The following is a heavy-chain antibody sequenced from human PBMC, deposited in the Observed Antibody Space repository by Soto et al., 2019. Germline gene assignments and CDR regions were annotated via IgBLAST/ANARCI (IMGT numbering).Heavy chain of an antibody. D-gene: IGHD5-12*01. CDR1: GGTFSRYT. V-gene: IGHV1-69*08. CDR3: ARDWLSF. J-gene: IGHJ3*01. Sequence: QVQLVQSGAEVKKPGSSVKVSCKASGGTFSRYTISWVRQAPVQGLVWMGRIIPILGIANYAQKLKGRVTITADTSTSTAYLKVNSVSSDDMALYSCARDWLSFWGQWTMVTVSS. CDR2: IIPILGIA.